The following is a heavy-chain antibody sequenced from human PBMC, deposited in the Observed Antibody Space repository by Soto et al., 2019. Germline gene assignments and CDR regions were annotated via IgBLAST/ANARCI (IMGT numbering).Heavy chain of an antibody. V-gene: IGHV4-30-4*01. CDR3: ARGRYCLTGRCFPNWFDS. D-gene: IGHD7-27*01. J-gene: IGHJ5*01. CDR1: GDSISNLDFF. CDR2: IYKSATT. Sequence: QVQLLESGPGLVKPSQTLSLTFSVSGDSISNLDFFWAWIRQPPGQALEYIGYIYKSATTYYNPSFESRVAISVDTSKSQFSLNVTSVPAADTAVYFCARGRYCLTGRCFPNWFDSWGQGALVTVSS.